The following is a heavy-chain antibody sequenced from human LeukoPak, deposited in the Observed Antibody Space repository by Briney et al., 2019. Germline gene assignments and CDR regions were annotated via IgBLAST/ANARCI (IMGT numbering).Heavy chain of an antibody. CDR2: INHSGST. D-gene: IGHD5-18*01. CDR3: AREYSYGYRGDFDY. Sequence: SETLSLTCAVYGGSFSGYYWSWIRQPPGKGLEWIGEINHSGSTNYNPSLKSRVTISVDTSKNQFSLKLSSVTAADTAVYYCAREYSYGYRGDFDYWGQGTRVTVSS. J-gene: IGHJ4*02. CDR1: GGSFSGYY. V-gene: IGHV4-34*01.